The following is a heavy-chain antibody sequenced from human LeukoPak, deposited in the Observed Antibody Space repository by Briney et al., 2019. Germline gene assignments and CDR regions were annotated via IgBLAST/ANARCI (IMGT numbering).Heavy chain of an antibody. CDR2: ISSSSSYI. CDR3: ARAPTVRQLLEIDY. V-gene: IGHV3-21*01. J-gene: IGHJ4*02. D-gene: IGHD1-26*01. CDR1: GFTFSSYS. Sequence: GGSLRLSCAASGFTFSSYSMNWVRQAPGKGLEWVSSISSSSSYIYYADSVKGRFTISRDNAKNSLYLQMNSLRAEDTAVYYCARAPTVRQLLEIDYWGQGTLVTVPS.